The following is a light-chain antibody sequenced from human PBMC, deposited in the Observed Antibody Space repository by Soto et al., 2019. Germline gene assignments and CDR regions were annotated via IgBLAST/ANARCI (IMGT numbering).Light chain of an antibody. V-gene: IGLV2-14*01. CDR1: SSDVDSY. CDR2: EVS. CDR3: KSNTLSNTWV. Sequence: QSALTQPASVSGSPGQSISISCTGVSSDVDSYVSWYQQHPGKAPQLIIYEVSHRPSGVSNRFSGSKSDNTASLTISGLQAEDEAEYYCKSNTLSNTWVFGGGTKLTVL. J-gene: IGLJ3*02.